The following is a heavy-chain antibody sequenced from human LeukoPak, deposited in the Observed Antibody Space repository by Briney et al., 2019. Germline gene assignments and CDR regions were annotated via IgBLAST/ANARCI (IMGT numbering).Heavy chain of an antibody. V-gene: IGHV3-7*01. Sequence: GGSLRLSCAASGFTFSNYWMTWVRQAPGKGLEWVANIKQDGSEKYYVDSVKGRFTISRDNAKNSLFLQMNSLRAEDTAVYYRAREENYDSFDYWGQGTLVTVSS. J-gene: IGHJ4*02. CDR3: AREENYDSFDY. D-gene: IGHD5-12*01. CDR2: IKQDGSEK. CDR1: GFTFSNYW.